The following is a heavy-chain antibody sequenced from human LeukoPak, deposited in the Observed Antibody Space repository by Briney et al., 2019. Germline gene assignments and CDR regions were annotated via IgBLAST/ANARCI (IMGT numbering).Heavy chain of an antibody. CDR1: GVSIGSSGSY. CDR3: ARGPLIEY. J-gene: IGHJ4*02. V-gene: IGHV4-39*07. CDR2: IFDSGNT. Sequence: PSETLSLTCTVSGVSIGSSGSYWGWIRKPPGKGLEWIGNIFDSGNTYYNTSLKSRVTISLDTSKNRFSLNLNSVTAADTAVYYCARGPLIEYWGQGTLVTVSS.